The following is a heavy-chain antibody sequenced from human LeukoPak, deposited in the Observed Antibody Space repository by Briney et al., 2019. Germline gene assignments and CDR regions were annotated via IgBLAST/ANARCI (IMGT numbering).Heavy chain of an antibody. Sequence: PAGGSLRLSCAASGLTFNNYALTWIRQAPGKGLEWVSSISGRGGNTYYADSVKGRFTISRDNAKNSLYLQMNSLRAEDTAVYYCAREKDSYGTYYFDYWGQGTLVTVSS. V-gene: IGHV3-23*01. D-gene: IGHD5-18*01. CDR1: GLTFNNYA. CDR3: AREKDSYGTYYFDY. J-gene: IGHJ4*02. CDR2: ISGRGGNT.